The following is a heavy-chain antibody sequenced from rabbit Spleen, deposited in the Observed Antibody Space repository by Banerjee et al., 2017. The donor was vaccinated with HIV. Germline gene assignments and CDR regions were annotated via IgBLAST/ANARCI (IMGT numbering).Heavy chain of an antibody. CDR2: IYTGNGGNS. D-gene: IGHD6-1*01. V-gene: IGHV1S40*01. CDR3: ARDVGSYDYIDVYFNL. CDR1: GFYFSNSYY. Sequence: QSLEESGGDLDKPGASLTLTCTASGFYFSNSYYMWWGRQAPGKGLEWIGCIYTGNGGNSAYATWAKGRFTISKTSSTTVTLQMTSLTAADTATYFCARDVGSYDYIDVYFNLWGPGTLVTVS. J-gene: IGHJ4*01.